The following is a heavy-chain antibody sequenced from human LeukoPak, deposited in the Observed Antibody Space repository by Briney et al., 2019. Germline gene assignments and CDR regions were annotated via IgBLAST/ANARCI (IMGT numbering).Heavy chain of an antibody. CDR1: GGSISSYY. CDR3: ARDYYGDHTYDY. D-gene: IGHD4-17*01. J-gene: IGHJ4*02. Sequence: PSETPSLTCTVSGGSISSYYWSWIRQPPGKGLEWIGYIYYSGSTNYNPSLKSRVTISVDTSKNQFSLKLSSVTAADTAVYYCARDYYGDHTYDYWGQGTLVTVSS. V-gene: IGHV4-59*01. CDR2: IYYSGST.